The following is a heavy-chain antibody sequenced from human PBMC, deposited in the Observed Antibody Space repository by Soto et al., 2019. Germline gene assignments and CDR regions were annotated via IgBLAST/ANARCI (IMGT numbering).Heavy chain of an antibody. CDR2: ISYDGSNK. CDR3: AKDQNDILTGYTRYLPYYGMDV. D-gene: IGHD3-9*01. V-gene: IGHV3-30*18. J-gene: IGHJ6*02. CDR1: GFTFSSYG. Sequence: QVQLVESGGGVVQPGRSLRLSCAASGFTFSSYGMHWVRQAPGKGLEWVAVISYDGSNKYYADSVKGRFTISRDNSKNTLYLQMNSLRAEDTAVYYCAKDQNDILTGYTRYLPYYGMDVWGQGTTVTVSS.